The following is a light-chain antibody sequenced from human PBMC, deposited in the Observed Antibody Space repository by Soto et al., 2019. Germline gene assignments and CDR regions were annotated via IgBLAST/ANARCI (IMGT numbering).Light chain of an antibody. Sequence: EIVLTQSPGTPSLSPGGRATLSSRASQSVSSSHLAWYQHKPGQAPRLLIYDASKRATGIPARFSGSGSGTEFTLTISSLQPDDFATYYCQQYNSYWTFGQGTKVDIK. CDR1: QSVSSSH. CDR2: DAS. V-gene: IGKV3-20*01. J-gene: IGKJ1*01. CDR3: QQYNSYWT.